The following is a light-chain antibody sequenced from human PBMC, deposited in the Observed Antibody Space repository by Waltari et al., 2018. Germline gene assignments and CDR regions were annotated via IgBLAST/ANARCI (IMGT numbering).Light chain of an antibody. CDR1: QSVSYN. J-gene: IGKJ1*01. V-gene: IGKV3-15*01. CDR3: QQYNEWPPWT. Sequence: EIVMTQSPATLSVSPGERVTLSCRASQSVSYNLAWYQHKPGQAPRLLMSASSTRATGVPARFSGSGSGTDFTLTISSLQSEDFAIYYCQQYNEWPPWTFGQGTRVEIK. CDR2: ASS.